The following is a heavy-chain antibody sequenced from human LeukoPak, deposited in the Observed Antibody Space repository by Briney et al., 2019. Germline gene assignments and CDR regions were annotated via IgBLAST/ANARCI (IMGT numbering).Heavy chain of an antibody. CDR3: ARDSESYYDFWSGSWGRAFDI. D-gene: IGHD3-3*01. CDR2: IKQDGSEK. Sequence: GGSLRLSCAASGFTFSSYAMHWVRQAPGKGLEWVANIKQDGSEKYYVDSVKGRFTISRDNAKNSLYLQMNSLRAEDTAVYYCARDSESYYDFWSGSWGRAFDIWGQGTMVTVSS. V-gene: IGHV3-7*01. CDR1: GFTFSSYA. J-gene: IGHJ3*02.